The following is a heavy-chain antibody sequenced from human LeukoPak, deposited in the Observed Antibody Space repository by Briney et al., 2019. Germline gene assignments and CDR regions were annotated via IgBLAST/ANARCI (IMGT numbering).Heavy chain of an antibody. J-gene: IGHJ3*01. CDR2: INTDGSST. V-gene: IGHV3-74*01. CDR3: AKDRAGYYNSSGPEDAFDV. Sequence: GGSLRLSCAASGFIFSSYWMHWVRHAPGKGLAWVSRINTDGSSTSYADSVKGRFTISRDNAKNTLYLQMNSLRAEDTAVYYCAKDRAGYYNSSGPEDAFDVWSQPTMVTVDS. D-gene: IGHD3-22*01. CDR1: GFIFSSYW.